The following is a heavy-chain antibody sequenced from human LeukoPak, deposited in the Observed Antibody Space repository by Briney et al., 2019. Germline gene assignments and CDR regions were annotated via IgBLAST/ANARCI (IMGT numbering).Heavy chain of an antibody. CDR2: INPNSGGT. Sequence: ASVKVSCTASGYTFTGYYMHWVRQAPGQGLEWMGWINPNSGGTNCAQKSQGSVTMTRDTSISTAYMELSSLRSDDTAIYYCARAARRDEYYFDYWGQGTLVTVSS. CDR3: ARAARRDEYYFDY. D-gene: IGHD6-6*01. J-gene: IGHJ4*02. V-gene: IGHV1-2*02. CDR1: GYTFTGYY.